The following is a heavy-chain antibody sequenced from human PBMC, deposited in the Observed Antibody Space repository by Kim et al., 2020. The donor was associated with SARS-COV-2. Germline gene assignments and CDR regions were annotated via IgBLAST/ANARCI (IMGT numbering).Heavy chain of an antibody. CDR3: ARGKDVLRYFDWLPTYNWFDP. Sequence: ASVKVSCKASGYTFTSYDINWVRQATGQGLEWMGWMNPNSGNTGDAQKFQGRVTMTRNTSISTAYMELSSLRSEDTAVYYCARGKDVLRYFDWLPTYNWFDPWGQGTLVTVSS. D-gene: IGHD3-9*01. J-gene: IGHJ5*02. CDR2: MNPNSGNT. CDR1: GYTFTSYD. V-gene: IGHV1-8*01.